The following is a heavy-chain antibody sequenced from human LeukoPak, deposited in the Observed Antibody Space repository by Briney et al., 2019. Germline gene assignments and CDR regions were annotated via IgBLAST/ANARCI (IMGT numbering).Heavy chain of an antibody. CDR2: IYYSGST. CDR3: ARQVYYYDLLDY. Sequence: SETLSLTCTVSGGSISSSSYYWGWIRQPPGKGLEWIGSIYYSGSTYYNPSLKSRVTISVDTSKNQFSLKLSSVTAADTAVYYCARQVYYYDLLDYWGPGTLDTVSS. V-gene: IGHV4-39*01. D-gene: IGHD3-22*01. J-gene: IGHJ4*02. CDR1: GGSISSSSYY.